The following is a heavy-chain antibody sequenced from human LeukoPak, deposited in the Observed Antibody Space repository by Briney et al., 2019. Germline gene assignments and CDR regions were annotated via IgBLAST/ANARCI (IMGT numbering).Heavy chain of an antibody. Sequence: SETLSLTCTVSGGSISSYYWSWIRQPPGKGQEWIAHISYSGSTNYKSSLKSRVTISLDTPKNQFSLKLNSVTAADTAVYYCARGSNWYEDWGQGTLVTVSS. CDR1: GGSISSYY. CDR2: ISYSGST. CDR3: ARGSNWYED. J-gene: IGHJ5*02. V-gene: IGHV4-59*01.